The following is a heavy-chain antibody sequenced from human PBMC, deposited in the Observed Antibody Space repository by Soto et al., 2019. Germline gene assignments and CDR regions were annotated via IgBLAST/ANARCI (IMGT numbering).Heavy chain of an antibody. V-gene: IGHV4-59*12. D-gene: IGHD5-18*01. CDR3: ATNSRFYGMDV. J-gene: IGHJ6*02. CDR1: GGSISSYY. CDR2: VYYSGST. Sequence: SETLSLTCTVSGGSISSYYWSWIRQPPGKGLEWIGYVYYSGSTNYNPSLKSRATISVDTSKNQFSLKLSSVTAADTAVYYCATNSRFYGMDVWGQGTTVTVSS.